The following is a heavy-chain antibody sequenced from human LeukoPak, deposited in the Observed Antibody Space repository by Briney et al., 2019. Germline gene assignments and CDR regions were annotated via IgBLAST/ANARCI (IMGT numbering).Heavy chain of an antibody. CDR1: GYTFTSYD. CDR2: MNPNSGNT. CDR3: ARTSSGWYGGSFDP. V-gene: IGHV1-8*01. D-gene: IGHD6-19*01. J-gene: IGHJ5*02. Sequence: ASVKVSCKASGYTFTSYDINWVRQATGQGLEWMGWMNPNSGNTGYAQKFQGRVTMARSTSISTAYMELSSLRSEDTAVYYCARTSSGWYGGSFDPWGQGTLVTVSS.